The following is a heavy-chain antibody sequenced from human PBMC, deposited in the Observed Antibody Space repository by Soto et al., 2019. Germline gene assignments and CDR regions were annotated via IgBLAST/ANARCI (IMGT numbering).Heavy chain of an antibody. Sequence: QVQLQESGPGLVKPSETLSLTCTVSGGAISTYYWSWIRQPPGKGLEWIGWIYYSGSASSNPFLKSRVTMSVDTSKNQFSLKLSSVTATDTAMYCCARHIYGDHDYFDSWGQGTLVTVSS. J-gene: IGHJ4*02. V-gene: IGHV4-59*08. CDR3: ARHIYGDHDYFDS. CDR1: GGAISTYY. D-gene: IGHD4-17*01. CDR2: IYYSGSA.